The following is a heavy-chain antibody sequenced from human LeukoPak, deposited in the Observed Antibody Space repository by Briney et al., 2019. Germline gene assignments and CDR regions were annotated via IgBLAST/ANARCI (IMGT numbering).Heavy chain of an antibody. CDR2: ISGSGGST. D-gene: IGHD2-8*02. J-gene: IGHJ4*02. CDR3: AGHVGRLVAPYFDY. CDR1: GFTFSSYA. Sequence: GGSLRLSCAASGFTFSSYAMSWVRQAPGKGLEWVSAISGSGGSTYYADSVKGRFTISRDNSKNTLYLQMNSLRAEDTAVYYCAGHVGRLVAPYFDYWGQGTLVTVSS. V-gene: IGHV3-23*01.